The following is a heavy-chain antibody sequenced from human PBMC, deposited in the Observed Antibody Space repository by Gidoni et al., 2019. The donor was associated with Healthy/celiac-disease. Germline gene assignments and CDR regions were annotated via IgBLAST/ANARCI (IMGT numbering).Heavy chain of an antibody. Sequence: EVQLLESGGGLVQPGGSMRLSCAASGFTFSSYAMSLVRQATGKGLEWVSAMSGRGGSTYCADSVKGRFNISRDNSKNTLYLQMNSLRAEDTAVYYCAKQKGYSSGWWFDYWGQGTLVTVSS. J-gene: IGHJ4*02. V-gene: IGHV3-23*01. CDR2: MSGRGGST. CDR3: AKQKGYSSGWWFDY. D-gene: IGHD6-19*01. CDR1: GFTFSSYA.